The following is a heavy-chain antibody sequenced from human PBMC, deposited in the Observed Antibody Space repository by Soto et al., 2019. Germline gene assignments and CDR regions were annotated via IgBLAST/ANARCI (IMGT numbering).Heavy chain of an antibody. Sequence: GGSLRLSCAASGFTFSSYAMHWVRQAPGKGLEWVAVISYDGSNKYYADSVKGRFTISRDNSKNTLYLQMNSLRAEDTAVYYCARDLTGTVLYYYYGMDVWGQGTTVTVSS. CDR1: GFTFSSYA. CDR2: ISYDGSNK. CDR3: ARDLTGTVLYYYYGMDV. V-gene: IGHV3-30-3*01. D-gene: IGHD1-1*01. J-gene: IGHJ6*02.